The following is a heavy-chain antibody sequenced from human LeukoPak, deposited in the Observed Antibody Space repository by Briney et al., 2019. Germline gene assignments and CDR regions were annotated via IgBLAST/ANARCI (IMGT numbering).Heavy chain of an antibody. J-gene: IGHJ6*02. D-gene: IGHD5-12*01. CDR1: GFTFSSYS. V-gene: IGHV3-21*01. CDR2: ISSSSSYI. Sequence: PGGSLRLSCAASGFTFSSYSMNWVRQAPGKGLEWVSSISSSSSYIYYADSVKGRFTISRDNAKNSPYLQMNSLRAEDTAVYYCARELYSGYDRSGYGMDVWGQGTTVTVSS. CDR3: ARELYSGYDRSGYGMDV.